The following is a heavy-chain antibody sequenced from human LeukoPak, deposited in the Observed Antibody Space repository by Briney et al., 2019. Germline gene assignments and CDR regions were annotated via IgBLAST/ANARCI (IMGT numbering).Heavy chain of an antibody. J-gene: IGHJ4*02. D-gene: IGHD6-19*01. CDR3: AREQAGNDY. V-gene: IGHV1-8*01. CDR2: MNPNSGNT. CDR1: GYTFTSYD. Sequence: ASVKVSCKASGYTFTSYDINWVRQATGQGLEWMGWMNPNSGNTGYAQKFQGRVTMTGDTSISTAYMELSRLRSDDTAVYYCAREQAGNDYWGQGTLVTVSS.